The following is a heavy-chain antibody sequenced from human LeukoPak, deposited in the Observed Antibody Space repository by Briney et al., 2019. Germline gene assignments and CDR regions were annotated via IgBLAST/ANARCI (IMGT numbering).Heavy chain of an antibody. V-gene: IGHV1-69*04. CDR3: AREGVSSGWYQGWFDR. D-gene: IGHD6-19*01. Sequence: ASVKVSGKASGGTFIIYAISWVRQAPGQGRGWMGRIIPILGIANYAQKFQGRVTITAYKSTSTAYMELSSLRSEDTAVYYCAREGVSSGWYQGWFDRWGQGTLVTVSS. J-gene: IGHJ5*02. CDR1: GGTFIIYA. CDR2: IIPILGIA.